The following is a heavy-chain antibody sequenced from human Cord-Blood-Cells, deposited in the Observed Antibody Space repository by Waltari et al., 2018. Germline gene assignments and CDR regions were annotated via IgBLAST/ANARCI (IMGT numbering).Heavy chain of an antibody. CDR1: GGSFSGYY. J-gene: IGHJ3*02. Sequence: QVQLQQWGAGLLKPSETLSLTCAVYGGSFSGYYRSWIRQPPGKGLEWIGEINHSGSTNYNPSLKSRVTISVDTSKNQFSLKLSSVTAADTAVYYCARGLNDAFDIWGQGTMVTVSS. V-gene: IGHV4-34*01. CDR2: INHSGST. CDR3: ARGLNDAFDI.